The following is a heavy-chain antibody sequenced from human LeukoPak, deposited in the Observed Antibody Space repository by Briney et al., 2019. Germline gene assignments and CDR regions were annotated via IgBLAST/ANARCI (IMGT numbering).Heavy chain of an antibody. J-gene: IGHJ6*02. CDR2: ISYDGSNK. CDR3: ARDPGLHGVYYGMDV. V-gene: IGHV3-30-3*01. Sequence: PGGALRLSCAASGFTFSSYAMHWVRQATGKGLEWVAVISYDGSNKYYADSVKGRFTISRDNSKNTLYLQMNSLRAEDTAVYYCARDPGLHGVYYGMDVWGQGTTVTVSS. CDR1: GFTFSSYA. D-gene: IGHD4-11*01.